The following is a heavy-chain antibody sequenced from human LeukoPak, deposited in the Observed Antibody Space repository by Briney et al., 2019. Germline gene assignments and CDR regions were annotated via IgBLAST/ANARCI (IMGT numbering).Heavy chain of an antibody. V-gene: IGHV3-30-3*01. CDR2: ISYDGSNK. D-gene: IGHD6-19*01. J-gene: IGHJ4*02. CDR1: GFTFSSYA. CDR3: AKETKSLSSRSSGFDY. Sequence: GGSLRLSCAASGFTFSSYAMHWVRQAPGKGLEWVAVISYDGSNKYYADSVKGRFTISRDNSKNTLYLQMNSLRAEDTAVYYCAKETKSLSSRSSGFDYWGQGTLVTVSS.